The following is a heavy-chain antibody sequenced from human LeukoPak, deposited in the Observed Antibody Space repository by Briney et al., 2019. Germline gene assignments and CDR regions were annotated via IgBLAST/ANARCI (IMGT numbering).Heavy chain of an antibody. D-gene: IGHD3-22*01. Sequence: TGGSLRLSCAASGFTFTSYAMSWVCQAPGKGLEWVSGISGSGGSTFYADSVKGRFTISRDNSKNTLYLQMNSLRAEDAAIYYCATYDSSGSYYSFENWGQGTLVTVSS. CDR2: ISGSGGST. CDR3: ATYDSSGSYYSFEN. CDR1: GFTFTSYA. J-gene: IGHJ4*02. V-gene: IGHV3-23*01.